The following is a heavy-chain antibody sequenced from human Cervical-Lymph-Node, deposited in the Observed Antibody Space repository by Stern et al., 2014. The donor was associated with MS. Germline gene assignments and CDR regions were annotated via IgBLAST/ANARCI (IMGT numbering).Heavy chain of an antibody. CDR3: ARERDYGQYYYYGMDV. D-gene: IGHD4-17*01. Sequence: EVQLEESGGGLLQPGGSVRLSCAASGFTFSDYWMHWVRQAPGKGLVWVARINSDETTREYADSVKGRFTISRDVAKTTLYLQINSLRAEDMAVYYCARERDYGQYYYYGMDVWGQGTTVTVSS. J-gene: IGHJ6*02. CDR1: GFTFSDYW. CDR2: INSDETTR. V-gene: IGHV3-74*03.